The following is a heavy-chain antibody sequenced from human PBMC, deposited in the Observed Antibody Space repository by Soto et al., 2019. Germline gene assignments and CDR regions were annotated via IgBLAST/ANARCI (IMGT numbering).Heavy chain of an antibody. Sequence: SETLSLTCAVYGGSFSGYYWSWIRQPPGKGLEWIGEINHMVSANYNPSXKGRLTXXXXAXKNQFSLKLSSVTAADTAVYYCARVQYYDFWSGYYTDYYYGMDVWGQGTTVTVSS. D-gene: IGHD3-3*01. V-gene: IGHV4-34*01. CDR2: INHMVSA. CDR3: ARVQYYDFWSGYYTDYYYGMDV. CDR1: GGSFSGYY. J-gene: IGHJ6*02.